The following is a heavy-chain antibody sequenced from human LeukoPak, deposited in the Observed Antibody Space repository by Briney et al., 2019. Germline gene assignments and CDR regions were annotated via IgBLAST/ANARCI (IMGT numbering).Heavy chain of an antibody. CDR1: GYTFTSYD. Sequence: ASVKVSCKASGYTFTSYDINWVRQATGQGLEWMGWMSPNSGNTGYAQKFQGRVTMTRNTSISTAYVELSSPRSEDTAVYYCARGPPNWGFDYWGQGTLVTVSS. CDR3: ARGPPNWGFDY. V-gene: IGHV1-8*01. J-gene: IGHJ4*02. D-gene: IGHD7-27*01. CDR2: MSPNSGNT.